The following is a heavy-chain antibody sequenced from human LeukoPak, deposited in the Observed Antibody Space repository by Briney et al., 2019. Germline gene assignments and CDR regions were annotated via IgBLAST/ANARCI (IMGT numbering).Heavy chain of an antibody. D-gene: IGHD2-21*02. Sequence: GGSLRLSCAASGFTFSTYTMNWVRQAPGKGLEWVSSISSSSSYKYYADSVKGRFTISRDNAKNSLYLQMNSLRAEDTAVYYCARGTSSRNCGGDCPFDYWGQGTLVTVSS. CDR3: ARGTSSRNCGGDCPFDY. CDR1: GFTFSTYT. V-gene: IGHV3-21*01. CDR2: ISSSSSYK. J-gene: IGHJ4*02.